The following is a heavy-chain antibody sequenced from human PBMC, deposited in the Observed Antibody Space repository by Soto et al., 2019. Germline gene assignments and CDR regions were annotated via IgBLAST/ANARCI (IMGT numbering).Heavy chain of an antibody. D-gene: IGHD2-15*01. Sequence: HGGCLRLSVAESEFVVRHCGRRWVRHAPGMGLQGVASIKEHGSEKYYVDPVNGRFTISRENAKNSLYLQMNSLRAVGTAVYYGARYWSLDSGGQGILVTVSS. CDR2: IKEHGSEK. CDR3: ARYWSLDS. V-gene: IGHV3-7*01. CDR1: EFVVRHCG. J-gene: IGHJ5*01.